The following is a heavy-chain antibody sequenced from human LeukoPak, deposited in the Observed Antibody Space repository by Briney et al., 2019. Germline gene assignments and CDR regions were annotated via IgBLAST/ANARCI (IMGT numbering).Heavy chain of an antibody. CDR3: ARELAYCGGDCSDY. Sequence: GGSLRLSCAASGFTVSINYMSWVRQAPGKGLEWVSSISSSSSYIYYADSVKGRFTISRDNAKNSLYLQMNSLRAEDTAVYYCARELAYCGGDCSDYWGQGTLVTVSS. V-gene: IGHV3-21*01. D-gene: IGHD2-21*01. CDR2: ISSSSSYI. CDR1: GFTVSINY. J-gene: IGHJ4*02.